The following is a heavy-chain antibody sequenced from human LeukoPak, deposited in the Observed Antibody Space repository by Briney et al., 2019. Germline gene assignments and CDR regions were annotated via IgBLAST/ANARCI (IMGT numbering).Heavy chain of an antibody. Sequence: SETLSLTCTVSGGSISSSSYYWGWIRQPPGKGLEWIGSIYYSGSTYYNPSLKSRVTISVDTSKNQFSLKLSSVTAADTAVYYCARDSAPYSSGSVVGHVWGQGTTVTVSS. J-gene: IGHJ6*02. CDR1: GGSISSSSYY. CDR3: ARDSAPYSSGSVVGHV. CDR2: IYYSGST. D-gene: IGHD6-19*01. V-gene: IGHV4-39*07.